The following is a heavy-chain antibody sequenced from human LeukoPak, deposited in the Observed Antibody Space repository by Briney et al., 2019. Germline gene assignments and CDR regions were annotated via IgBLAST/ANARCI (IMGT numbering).Heavy chain of an antibody. J-gene: IGHJ4*02. D-gene: IGHD2-15*01. Sequence: SSETLSLTCAVYGGSFSGYYWSWIRQPPGRGLEWIGEINHSGSTNYNPSLKSRITISMDTSKNQFSLKLSSVTAADTAVYFCASPEGRYCGGGSCYDYWGQGTLVTVSS. CDR2: INHSGST. V-gene: IGHV4-34*01. CDR1: GGSFSGYY. CDR3: ASPEGRYCGGGSCYDY.